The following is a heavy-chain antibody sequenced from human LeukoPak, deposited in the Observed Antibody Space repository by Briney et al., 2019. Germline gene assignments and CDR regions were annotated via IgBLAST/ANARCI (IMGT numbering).Heavy chain of an antibody. V-gene: IGHV3-21*01. J-gene: IGHJ4*02. Sequence: GGSLRLSCAASGFTFSSYSMNWVRQAPGMGLEWVSSISSSSSYIYYADSVKGRFTISRDNAKNSLYLQMNSLRAEDTAVYYCARDAAAGFDYWGQGTLVTVSS. CDR3: ARDAAAGFDY. D-gene: IGHD6-13*01. CDR2: ISSSSSYI. CDR1: GFTFSSYS.